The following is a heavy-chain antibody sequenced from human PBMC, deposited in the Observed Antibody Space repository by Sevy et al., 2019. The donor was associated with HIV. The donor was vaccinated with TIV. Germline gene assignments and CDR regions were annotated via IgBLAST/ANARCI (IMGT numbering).Heavy chain of an antibody. Sequence: SETLSLTCTVSGGSISTSSYYWAWIRQPPGKGLEWIGNSFYSGTTYYNPSLKSRFTISVDTSKNQFSLKLSSVTAADTAVYYCARLASRLRDNWSDPWGQGTLVTVSS. CDR1: GGSISTSSYY. CDR3: ARLASRLRDNWSDP. CDR2: SFYSGTT. D-gene: IGHD3-16*01. V-gene: IGHV4-39*01. J-gene: IGHJ5*02.